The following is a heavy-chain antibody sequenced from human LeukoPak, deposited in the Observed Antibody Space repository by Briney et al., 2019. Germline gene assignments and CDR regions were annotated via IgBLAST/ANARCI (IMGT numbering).Heavy chain of an antibody. CDR1: GFMFSSNW. V-gene: IGHV3-7*03. J-gene: IGHJ4*02. Sequence: GGSLRLSCAASGFMFSSNWMSWVRLAPGKGLEWVANIKEDGTETYYVDSVKGRFTISRDNAKNSLYLQMNSLRVEDTAVYYCAKEGRSLQTCWGQGTLVTVSS. D-gene: IGHD5-24*01. CDR3: AKEGRSLQTC. CDR2: IKEDGTET.